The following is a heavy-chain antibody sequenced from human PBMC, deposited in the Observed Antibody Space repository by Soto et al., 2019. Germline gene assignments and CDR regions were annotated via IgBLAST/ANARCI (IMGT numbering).Heavy chain of an antibody. Sequence: GGSLRLSCAASGFTFHTFSLNWVRQAPGRGLEWVSCISGSDLYYADSVRGRFTISRDNAKNSLYLQMDSLRAEDTAIYYCVRAKWGYSYGVLDYWGQGTLVTVS. CDR1: GFTFHTFS. V-gene: IGHV3-21*04. J-gene: IGHJ4*02. CDR3: VRAKWGYSYGVLDY. D-gene: IGHD7-27*01. CDR2: ISGSDL.